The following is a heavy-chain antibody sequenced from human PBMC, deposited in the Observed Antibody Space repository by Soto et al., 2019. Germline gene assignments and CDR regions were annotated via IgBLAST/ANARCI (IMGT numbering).Heavy chain of an antibody. CDR1: GGTFSSYA. Sequence: SVKVSCKASGGTFSSYAISWVRQAPGQGLEWMGGIIPIFGTANYAQKFQGRVTITADKSTSTAYMELSSLRSEDTAMYYCATVYYDFWSGYYRGNWFDPWGQGTLVTVSS. CDR3: ATVYYDFWSGYYRGNWFDP. D-gene: IGHD3-3*01. J-gene: IGHJ5*02. V-gene: IGHV1-69*06. CDR2: IIPIFGTA.